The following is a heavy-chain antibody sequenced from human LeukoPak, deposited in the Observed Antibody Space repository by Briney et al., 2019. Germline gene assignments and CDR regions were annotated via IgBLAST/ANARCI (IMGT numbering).Heavy chain of an antibody. J-gene: IGHJ5*02. D-gene: IGHD3-3*01. V-gene: IGHV1-46*01. CDR3: ARECSPEYDFWSGHWVEPPLNWFDP. CDR1: GYTFTSYY. Sequence: GASVKVSCKASGYTFTSYYMHWVRQAPGQGLEWMGIINPSGGSTSYAQKFQGRVTMTRDTSTSTVYMELSSLRSEDTAVYYCARECSPEYDFWSGHWVEPPLNWFDPWGQGTLVTVSS. CDR2: INPSGGST.